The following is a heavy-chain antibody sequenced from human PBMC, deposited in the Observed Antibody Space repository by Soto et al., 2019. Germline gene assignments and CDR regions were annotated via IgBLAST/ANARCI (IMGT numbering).Heavy chain of an antibody. CDR1: GGSISSYY. D-gene: IGHD6-19*01. J-gene: IGHJ6*02. CDR3: AREQWLVGYYYGMDV. Sequence: TLSLTCTVSGGSISSYYWSWIRQPAGKGLEWIGRIYTSGSTNYNPSLKSRVTMSVDTSKNQFSLKLSSVTAADTAVYYCAREQWLVGYYYGMDVWGQGTTVTVSS. V-gene: IGHV4-4*07. CDR2: IYTSGST.